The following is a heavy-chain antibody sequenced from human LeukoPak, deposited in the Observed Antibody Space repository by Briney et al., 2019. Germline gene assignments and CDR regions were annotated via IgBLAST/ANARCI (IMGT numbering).Heavy chain of an antibody. V-gene: IGHV3-48*02. CDR2: ISTGSSTI. Sequence: GGSLRLSCAASGFTFSTYSMNWVRQAPGKGLEWLSFISTGSSTIYYADSVKGRFTISRDNAKNSLYLQMNSLRDEDTAVYYCAKNLLGDAAYSWYFDLWGRGTLVTVSS. CDR3: AKNLLGDAAYSWYFDL. D-gene: IGHD1-26*01. CDR1: GFTFSTYS. J-gene: IGHJ2*01.